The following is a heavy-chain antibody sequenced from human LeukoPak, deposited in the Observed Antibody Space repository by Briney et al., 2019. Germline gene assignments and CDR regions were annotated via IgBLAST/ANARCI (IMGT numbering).Heavy chain of an antibody. J-gene: IGHJ4*02. Sequence: PGGSLRLSCAASGFTFGSQWMSWVRQAPGKGLEWVACIKKDGSERYYADSVKGRFTISRDNSKNTLYLRMNSLRAEDTAVYYCAALDTPMAPLPDWGQGTRVTVSS. D-gene: IGHD5-18*01. CDR2: IKKDGSER. CDR1: GFTFGSQW. CDR3: AALDTPMAPLPD. V-gene: IGHV3-7*01.